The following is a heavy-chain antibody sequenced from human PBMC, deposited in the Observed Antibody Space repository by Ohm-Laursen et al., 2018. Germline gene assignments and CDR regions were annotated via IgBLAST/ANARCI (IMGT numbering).Heavy chain of an antibody. Sequence: SLRLSCSASGFTFSSYSMNWVRQAPGKGLEWVSSISSSSSYIYYADSVKGRFTISRDNAKNSLYLQMNSLRAEDTALYYCAKSLYQLRAFDIWGQGTMVTVSS. J-gene: IGHJ3*02. CDR1: GFTFSSYS. CDR3: AKSLYQLRAFDI. D-gene: IGHD2-2*01. CDR2: ISSSSSYI. V-gene: IGHV3-21*04.